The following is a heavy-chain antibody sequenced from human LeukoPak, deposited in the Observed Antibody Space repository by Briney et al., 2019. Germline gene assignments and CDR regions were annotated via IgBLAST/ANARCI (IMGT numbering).Heavy chain of an antibody. CDR3: ARHRQQLVRWLGWFDP. V-gene: IGHV1-69*05. Sequence: ASVKVSCKASGGTFSSYAISWVRQALGQGLGWRGGFIPIFATANYAQKFQGRVTITTDESTSTAYMELSSLRSEDTAVYYCARHRQQLVRWLGWFDPWGQGTLVTVSS. J-gene: IGHJ5*02. CDR1: GGTFSSYA. CDR2: FIPIFATA. D-gene: IGHD6-13*01.